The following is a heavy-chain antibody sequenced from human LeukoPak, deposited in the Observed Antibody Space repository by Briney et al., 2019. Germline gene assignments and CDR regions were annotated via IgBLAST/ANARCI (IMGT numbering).Heavy chain of an antibody. CDR3: ARSRDGYNYGGLDY. J-gene: IGHJ4*02. Sequence: ASVKVSCKASGYTFTGYYMHWVRQAPGQGLEWMGWINPNSGGTNYAQKFQGRVTMTRDTSISTAYMELSRLRSDDTAVYYCARSRDGYNYGGLDYWGQGTLVTASS. V-gene: IGHV1-2*02. CDR2: INPNSGGT. CDR1: GYTFTGYY. D-gene: IGHD5-24*01.